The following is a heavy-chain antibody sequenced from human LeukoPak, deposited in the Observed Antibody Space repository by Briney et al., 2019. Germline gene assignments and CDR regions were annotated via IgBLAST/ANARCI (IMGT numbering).Heavy chain of an antibody. CDR1: GGTFSSYA. CDR3: ARDTRDYDSSGYYLFDY. D-gene: IGHD3-22*01. CDR2: ISAYNGNT. V-gene: IGHV1-18*01. Sequence: GASVKVSCKASGGTFSSYAISWVRQAPGQGLEWMGWISAYNGNTNYAQKLQGRVTMTTDTSTSTAYMELRSLRSDDTAVYYCARDTRDYDSSGYYLFDYWGQGTLVTVSS. J-gene: IGHJ4*02.